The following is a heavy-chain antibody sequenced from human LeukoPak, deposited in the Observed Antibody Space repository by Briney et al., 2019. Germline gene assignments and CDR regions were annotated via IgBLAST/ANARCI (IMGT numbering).Heavy chain of an antibody. CDR3: AEGGIFDSSSWYWIDP. CDR2: ISGSGGST. J-gene: IGHJ5*02. CDR1: GFTFSSYA. Sequence: GGSLRLSCAASGFTFSSYAMSWVRQAPGKGLEWVSAISGSGGSTYYADSVKGRFTISRDNSKNTLYLQMNSLRAEDTAVYYCAEGGIFDSSSWYWIDPWGQRTLVTISS. D-gene: IGHD6-13*01. V-gene: IGHV3-23*01.